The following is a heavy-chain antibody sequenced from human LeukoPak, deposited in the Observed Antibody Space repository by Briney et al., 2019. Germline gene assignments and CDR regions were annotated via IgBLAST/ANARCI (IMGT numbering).Heavy chain of an antibody. CDR2: ISSSSTYT. Sequence: GGSLRLSCAASGFTFSDYYMSWIRQASGKGLEWLSYISSSSTYTKYADSVKGRFTISRDNAKNSLYLQMNSLRAEDTAVYYCVRGEEIVVVTAIGYWGQGTLVTVSS. V-gene: IGHV3-11*05. J-gene: IGHJ4*02. CDR1: GFTFSDYY. CDR3: VRGEEIVVVTAIGY. D-gene: IGHD2-21*02.